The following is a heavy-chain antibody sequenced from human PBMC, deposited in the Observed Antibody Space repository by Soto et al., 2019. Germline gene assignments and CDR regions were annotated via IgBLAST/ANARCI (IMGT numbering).Heavy chain of an antibody. CDR1: GYTFTSYG. CDR3: ARGVVVVVAATNYYYGMDV. V-gene: IGHV1-18*01. D-gene: IGHD2-15*01. CDR2: ISAYNGNT. Sequence: GASVKVSCKASGYTFTSYGISWVRQAPGQGLEWMGWISAYNGNTNYAQKLQGRVTMTTDTSTSTAYMELRSLRSDDTAVYYCARGVVVVVAATNYYYGMDVWGQGTTVTVPS. J-gene: IGHJ6*02.